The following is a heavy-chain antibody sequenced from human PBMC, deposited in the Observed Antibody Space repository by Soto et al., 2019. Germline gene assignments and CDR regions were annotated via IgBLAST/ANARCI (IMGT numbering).Heavy chain of an antibody. Sequence: SVKGSCKASRFTYISYDINWGRQATVQGLEWMGWMNPNSGYTGYAQKFQGRVTMARDTSIGTAYMELSSLRSEDTAVYYCATHSGSYDFDNWGQGTLVTVSS. D-gene: IGHD1-26*01. CDR1: RFTYISYD. CDR3: ATHSGSYDFDN. CDR2: MNPNSGYT. V-gene: IGHV1-8*01. J-gene: IGHJ4*02.